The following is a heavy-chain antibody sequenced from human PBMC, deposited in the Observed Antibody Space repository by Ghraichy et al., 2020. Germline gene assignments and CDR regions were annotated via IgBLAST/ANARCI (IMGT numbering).Heavy chain of an antibody. CDR3: ARRAAVAGTNFFDF. CDR2: IYYSGNT. D-gene: IGHD6-19*01. J-gene: IGHJ4*02. Sequence: SETLSLTCTVSGGSLSSYYWTWIRQPPGKGLEWIGYIYYSGNTSYHPSLKSRVTISVDTSKNQFSLKLSSVTAADTAVYYCARRAAVAGTNFFDFWGQGNMVTVSS. V-gene: IGHV4-59*08. CDR1: GGSLSSYY.